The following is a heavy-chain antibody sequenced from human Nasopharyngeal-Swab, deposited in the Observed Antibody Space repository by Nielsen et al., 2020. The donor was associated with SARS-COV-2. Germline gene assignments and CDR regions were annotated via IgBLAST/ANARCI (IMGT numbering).Heavy chain of an antibody. Sequence: WIRQPPGKGLEWVALISYDGSYSYYADSMKGRFTISRDNSKNTLYLQMNSLRAEDTAVYYCARASIAAAGTRIYYYGMDVWGQGTTVTVSS. D-gene: IGHD6-13*01. CDR2: ISYDGSYS. V-gene: IGHV3-33*05. CDR3: ARASIAAAGTRIYYYGMDV. J-gene: IGHJ6*02.